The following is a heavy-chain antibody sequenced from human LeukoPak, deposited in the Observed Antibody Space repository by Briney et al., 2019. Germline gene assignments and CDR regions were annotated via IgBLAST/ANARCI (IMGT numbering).Heavy chain of an antibody. CDR2: ISSNGGST. CDR3: ARSYCSSTSCHRIAIDY. Sequence: QPGGSLRLSCAASGFTFSSYAMHWVRQAPGKGLEYVSAISSNGGSTYYANSVKGRFTISRDSSKNTLYLQMGSLRAEDMAVYYCARSYCSSTSCHRIAIDYWGQGTLVTVSS. V-gene: IGHV3-64*01. CDR1: GFTFSSYA. J-gene: IGHJ4*02. D-gene: IGHD2-2*01.